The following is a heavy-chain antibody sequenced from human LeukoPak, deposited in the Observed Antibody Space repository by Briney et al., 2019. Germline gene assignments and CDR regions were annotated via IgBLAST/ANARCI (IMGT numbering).Heavy chain of an antibody. V-gene: IGHV3-74*01. CDR1: GFTYSSYW. CDR3: VRVACSSMTSCATVDY. CDR2: INSDGSST. Sequence: GGSLRLSCAASGFTYSSYWMHWVRQAPGKGLVWVSRINSDGSSTSYADSVKGRFIISRDNAKNTLSLQMNSLRAEDTAVFYCVRVACSSMTSCATVDYWGQGTLVTVSS. D-gene: IGHD2-2*01. J-gene: IGHJ4*02.